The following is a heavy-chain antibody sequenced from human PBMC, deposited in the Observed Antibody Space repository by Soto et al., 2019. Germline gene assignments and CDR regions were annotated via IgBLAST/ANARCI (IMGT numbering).Heavy chain of an antibody. J-gene: IGHJ6*02. CDR1: GFTFSSYS. V-gene: IGHV3-48*02. CDR2: ISSSSSTI. D-gene: IGHD3-22*01. CDR3: ARGARRSSGYTLHYYGMDV. Sequence: GGSLRLSCAASGFTFSSYSMNWVRQAPGKGLEWVSYISSSSSTIYYADSVKGRFTISRDNAKNSLYLQMNSLRDEDTAVYYCARGARRSSGYTLHYYGMDVWGQGTTVTVSS.